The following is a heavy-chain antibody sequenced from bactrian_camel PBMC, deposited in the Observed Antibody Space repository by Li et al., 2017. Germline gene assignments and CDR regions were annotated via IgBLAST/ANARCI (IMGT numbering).Heavy chain of an antibody. CDR1: GHSRGSNC. CDR2: IRRSGGEA. J-gene: IGHJ6*01. D-gene: IGHD1*01. CDR3: ARDSAGLAAWAFGN. V-gene: IGHV3-3*01. Sequence: HVQLVESGGGSVQAGGSLRLSCVVSGHSRGSNCVGWYRLPPGRAPAEREGIAAIRRSGGEAWYAGSVKGRFTIFRDDAKNTVYLQMNSLIPEDTAEYYCARDSAGLAAWAFGNWGQGTQVTVS.